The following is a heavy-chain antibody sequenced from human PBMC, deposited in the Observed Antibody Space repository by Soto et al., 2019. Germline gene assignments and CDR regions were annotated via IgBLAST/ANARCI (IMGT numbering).Heavy chain of an antibody. CDR1: GFTFSSYG. CDR3: AKDPSKYYYGSGSYYNDY. Sequence: GGSLRLSCAASGFTFSSYGMHWVRQAPGKGLEWVAVISYDGSNKYYADSVKGRFTISRDNSKNTLYLQMNSLRAEDTAVYYCAKDPSKYYYGSGSYYNDYWGQGTLVTVSS. V-gene: IGHV3-30*18. D-gene: IGHD3-10*01. J-gene: IGHJ4*02. CDR2: ISYDGSNK.